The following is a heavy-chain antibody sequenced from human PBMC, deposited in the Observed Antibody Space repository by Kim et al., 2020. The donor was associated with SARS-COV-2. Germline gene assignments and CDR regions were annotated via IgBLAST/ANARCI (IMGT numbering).Heavy chain of an antibody. J-gene: IGHJ5*02. CDR1: GYTFTSYA. D-gene: IGHD5-18*01. V-gene: IGHV7-4-1*02. Sequence: ASVKVSCKASGYTFTSYAMNWVRQAPGQGLEWMGWINTNTGNPTYAQGFTGRFVFSLDTSVSTAYLQISSLKAEDTAVYYCARDIGNAGYSPRSGYNWFDPWGQGTLVTVSS. CDR2: INTNTGNP. CDR3: ARDIGNAGYSPRSGYNWFDP.